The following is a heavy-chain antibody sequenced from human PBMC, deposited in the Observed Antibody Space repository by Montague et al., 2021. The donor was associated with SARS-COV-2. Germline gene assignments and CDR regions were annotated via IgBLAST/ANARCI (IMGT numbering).Heavy chain of an antibody. CDR1: GGSISSSNYY. Sequence: SETLSLTCTVSGGSISSSNYYWGWIRQTPGKGLEWIGNMYYSGSTYYNPSLKSRVTISIDTPKNQFSLKLSSLTAAAKAVYYCAKDDIVLQGVTKGMDVWGQGTTVTVSS. D-gene: IGHD3-10*01. CDR3: AKDDIVLQGVTKGMDV. CDR2: MYYSGST. J-gene: IGHJ6*02. V-gene: IGHV4-39*07.